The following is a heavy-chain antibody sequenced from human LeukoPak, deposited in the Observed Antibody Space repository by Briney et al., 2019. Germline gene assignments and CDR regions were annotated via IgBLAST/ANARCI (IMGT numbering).Heavy chain of an antibody. D-gene: IGHD1-20*01. V-gene: IGHV3-21*01. CDR1: EFPFSSYS. CDR3: ARVKALSGTTTGGMDV. Sequence: GGSLRLSCAAPEFPFSSYSMNWVRQAPGKGLEWVSSISATSSFTYYADSVKGRFTISRDNAKNSLYLQMNSLRAEDTAIYYCARVKALSGTTTGGMDVWGQGTTVTVSS. CDR2: ISATSSFT. J-gene: IGHJ6*02.